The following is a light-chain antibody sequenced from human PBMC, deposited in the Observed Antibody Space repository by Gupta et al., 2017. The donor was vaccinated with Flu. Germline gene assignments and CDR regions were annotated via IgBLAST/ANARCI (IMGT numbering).Light chain of an antibody. CDR1: KLGDKY. V-gene: IGLV3-1*01. J-gene: IGLJ2*01. CDR3: QAWDSSTVV. CDR2: QDS. Sequence: CPGQTASIACSGDKLGDKYACWYQQKPGQSPVLVIYQDSKRPSGIPERFSGSNSGNTATLTISGTQAMDEADYYCQAWDSSTVVFGGGTKLTVL.